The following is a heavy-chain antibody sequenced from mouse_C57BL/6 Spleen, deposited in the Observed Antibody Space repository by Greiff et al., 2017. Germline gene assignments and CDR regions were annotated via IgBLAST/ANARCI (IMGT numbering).Heavy chain of an antibody. D-gene: IGHD2-3*01. CDR1: GYTFTSYW. Sequence: QVQLQQPGAELVKPGASVKLSCKASGYTFTSYWMHWVKQRPGQGLEWIGMIHPSSGSTNYNEKFKSKATLTVDTSSSTAYMQLSSLTSEDSAVYYCTRDVDGYSAWLAYWGQGTLVTVSA. CDR2: IHPSSGST. CDR3: TRDVDGYSAWLAY. V-gene: IGHV1-64*01. J-gene: IGHJ3*01.